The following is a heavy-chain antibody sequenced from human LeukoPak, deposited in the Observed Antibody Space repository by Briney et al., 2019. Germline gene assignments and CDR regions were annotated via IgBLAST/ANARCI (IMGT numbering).Heavy chain of an antibody. CDR1: GFTFEDYA. D-gene: IGHD3-10*01. CDR3: AKDVDTELLWPDY. Sequence: GGSLRLSCAVSGFTFEDYAMHWVRQAPGKGLDWVAAISWNSGSINYADSVKGRFTISRDNAKNSLYLQMNSLRAEDTALYYCAKDVDTELLWPDYWGQGTLVTVSS. V-gene: IGHV3-9*01. J-gene: IGHJ4*02. CDR2: ISWNSGSI.